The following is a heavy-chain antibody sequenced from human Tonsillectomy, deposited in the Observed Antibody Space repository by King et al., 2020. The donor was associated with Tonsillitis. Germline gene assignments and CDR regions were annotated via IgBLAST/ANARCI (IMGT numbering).Heavy chain of an antibody. CDR3: ARVGGVAAAAHPFDY. CDR1: GFTFSSYS. V-gene: IGHV3-21*01. D-gene: IGHD6-13*01. Sequence: VQLVESGGGLVKPGGSLRLSCAASGFTFSSYSMNWVRQAPGRGLEWVSSISSSSSYIYYADSVKGRFTISRDNAKNSLYLQMNSLRAEDTAVYYCARVGGVAAAAHPFDYWGQGTLISDSS. J-gene: IGHJ4*02. CDR2: ISSSSSYI.